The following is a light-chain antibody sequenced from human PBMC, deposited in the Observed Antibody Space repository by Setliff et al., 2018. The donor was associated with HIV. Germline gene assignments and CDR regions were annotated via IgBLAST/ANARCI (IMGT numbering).Light chain of an antibody. CDR2: DDS. V-gene: IGLV1-40*01. CDR1: RSNIGAGYD. Sequence: QSALTQPPSVSGAPGQRVTISCTGSRSNIGAGYDLHWYQQFPGRAPRLLISDDSSRPSGVPARFSVSKSGNSASLAITDLQAEDEADYFCFSYAGFFIYVFGSGTKV. J-gene: IGLJ1*01. CDR3: FSYAGFFIYV.